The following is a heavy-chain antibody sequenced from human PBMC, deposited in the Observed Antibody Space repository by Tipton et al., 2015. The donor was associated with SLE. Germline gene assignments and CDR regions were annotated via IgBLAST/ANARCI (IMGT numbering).Heavy chain of an antibody. D-gene: IGHD3-16*02. J-gene: IGHJ4*02. CDR3: ARDFTFGGVVVGIDH. Sequence: SLRLSCAASGFKFSDFDMNWVRQAPGKGLEWISYISSSDSATYYADSVKGRFIISRDNAKNSLYLQMNSLGAEDTAIYYCARDFTFGGVVVGIDHWGQGTLVTVSS. V-gene: IGHV3-11*04. CDR1: GFKFSDFD. CDR2: ISSSDSAT.